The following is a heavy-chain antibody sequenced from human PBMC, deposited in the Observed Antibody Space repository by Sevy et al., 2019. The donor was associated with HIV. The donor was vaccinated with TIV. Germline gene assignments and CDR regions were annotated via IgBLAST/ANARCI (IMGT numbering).Heavy chain of an antibody. CDR2: ISYDGSNK. CDR1: GFTFSSYA. V-gene: IGHV3-30*04. J-gene: IGHJ4*02. Sequence: GGSLRLSCAASGFTFSSYAMHWVRQAPGKGLEWVAVISYDGSNKYYADSVKGRFTISRDNSKNTRYLQMNSLRAEDTAVYYCARDSAGIAVAGTPSNFDYWGQGTLVTVSS. CDR3: ARDSAGIAVAGTPSNFDY. D-gene: IGHD6-19*01.